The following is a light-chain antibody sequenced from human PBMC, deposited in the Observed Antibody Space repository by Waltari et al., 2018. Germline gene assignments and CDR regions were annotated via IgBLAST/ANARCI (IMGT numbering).Light chain of an antibody. Sequence: QTVVTKEPSLTVSPGGTVTLTCASSTGAVTSGYYPNWFQQKHGQAHMALIYSTSNKHSWTPARFSGSLLGGKAALTLSGVHPEDEAEYYCLLYYGGVHWVFGGGTKLTVL. CDR2: STS. CDR3: LLYYGGVHWV. V-gene: IGLV7-43*01. J-gene: IGLJ3*02. CDR1: TGAVTSGYY.